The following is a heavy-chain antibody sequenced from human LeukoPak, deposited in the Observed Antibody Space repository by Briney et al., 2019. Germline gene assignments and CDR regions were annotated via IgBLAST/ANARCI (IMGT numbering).Heavy chain of an antibody. Sequence: PGGSLRLSCAASGFTFTNYWMSWIRQAPGRGLEWVSYISTSGTNIYYADSVKGRFTISRDNAKNSLYLQMNSLRAEDTAVYYCARIGSVLGYYGSGSYYYFDYWGQGTLVTVSS. CDR3: ARIGSVLGYYGSGSYYYFDY. CDR2: ISTSGTNI. CDR1: GFTFTNYW. V-gene: IGHV3-21*05. J-gene: IGHJ4*02. D-gene: IGHD3-10*01.